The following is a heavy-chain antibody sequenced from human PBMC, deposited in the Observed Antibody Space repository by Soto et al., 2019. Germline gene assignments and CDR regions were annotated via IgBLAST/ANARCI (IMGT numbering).Heavy chain of an antibody. CDR3: TTLDGDYPASAWYYYYVMDV. D-gene: IGHD4-17*01. CDR1: GFTFSNAW. V-gene: IGHV3-15*07. J-gene: IGHJ6*02. CDR2: IKSKTDGGTT. Sequence: VQLVESGGGLVKPGGSLRLSCAASGFTFSNAWMNWVRQAPGKGLEWVGRIKSKTDGGTTDYAAPVKGRFTIQRDNSKNTLYLQMNSLKTEDTAVYYCTTLDGDYPASAWYYYYVMDVWGQGTTVTVSS.